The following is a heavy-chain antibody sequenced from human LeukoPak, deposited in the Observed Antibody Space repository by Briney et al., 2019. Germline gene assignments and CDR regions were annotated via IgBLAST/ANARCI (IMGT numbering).Heavy chain of an antibody. CDR3: ARGDDFWSGTLRFDP. V-gene: IGHV3-21*01. CDR1: GFTFSSYS. CDR2: ISSSSSYI. J-gene: IGHJ5*02. D-gene: IGHD3-3*01. Sequence: TGGSLRLSCAASGFTFSSYSMSWVRQAPGKGLEWVSSISSSSSYIYYADSVKGRFTISRDNAKNSLYLQMNSLRAEDTAVYYCARGDDFWSGTLRFDPWGQGTLVTVSS.